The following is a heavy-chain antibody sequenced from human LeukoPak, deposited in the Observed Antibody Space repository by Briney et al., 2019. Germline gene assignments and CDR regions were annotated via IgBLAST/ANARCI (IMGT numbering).Heavy chain of an antibody. CDR1: GYTFTSYG. D-gene: IGHD4-23*01. V-gene: IGHV1-8*02. CDR3: ARAPGGKYYYYYGMDV. CDR2: MNPNSGNT. J-gene: IGHJ6*02. Sequence: ASVKVSCKASGYTFTSYGISWVRQATGQGLEWMGWMNPNSGNTGYAQKFQGRVTMTRNTSISTAYMELSSLRSEDTAVYYCARAPGGKYYYYYGMDVWGQGTTVTVSS.